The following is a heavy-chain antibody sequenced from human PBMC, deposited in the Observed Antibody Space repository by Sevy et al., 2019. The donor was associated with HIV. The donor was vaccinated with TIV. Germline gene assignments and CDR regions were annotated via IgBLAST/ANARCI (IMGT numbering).Heavy chain of an antibody. CDR1: RFTFSSYA. J-gene: IGHJ4*02. CDR3: AKDYYDSSGYDDYFDY. CDR2: ISGSGGST. Sequence: GGSLRLSCAASRFTFSSYAMSWVRQAPGKGLEWVSAISGSGGSTYYSDSVKGRFTISRDNSKNTLYLQMNSLRAEDTAVYYCAKDYYDSSGYDDYFDYWGQGTLVTVSS. D-gene: IGHD3-22*01. V-gene: IGHV3-23*01.